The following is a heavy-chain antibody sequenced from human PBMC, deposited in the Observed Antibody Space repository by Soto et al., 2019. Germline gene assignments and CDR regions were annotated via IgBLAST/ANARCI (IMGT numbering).Heavy chain of an antibody. Sequence: GASVKVSCKASGGTFSSYAISWVRQAPGQGLEWMGGIIPIFGTANYAQKFQGRVTITADESTSTAYMELSSLRSEDTAVYYCARGRSGSGSSLAPYYYYYGMDVWGQGTTVTVSS. CDR3: ARGRSGSGSSLAPYYYYYGMDV. V-gene: IGHV1-69*13. CDR1: GGTFSSYA. CDR2: IIPIFGTA. J-gene: IGHJ6*02. D-gene: IGHD3-10*01.